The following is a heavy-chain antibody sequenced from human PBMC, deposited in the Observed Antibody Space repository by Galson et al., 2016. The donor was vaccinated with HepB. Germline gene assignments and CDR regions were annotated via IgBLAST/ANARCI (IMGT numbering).Heavy chain of an antibody. CDR3: ARGGAAAAYTYGMDV. V-gene: IGHV4-4*02. Sequence: SETLSLTCAVSGGSISSSNWWSWVRQPPGKGLEWIGQIYHSGSTNYNPSLKSRVTISVDKSKNQFSLKVSSVTAADTAVYYCARGGAAAAYTYGMDVWGQGTTVTVSS. J-gene: IGHJ6*02. D-gene: IGHD6-13*01. CDR2: IYHSGST. CDR1: GGSISSSNW.